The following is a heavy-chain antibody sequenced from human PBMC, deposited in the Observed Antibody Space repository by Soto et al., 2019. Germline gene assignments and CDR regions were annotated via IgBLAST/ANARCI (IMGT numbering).Heavy chain of an antibody. D-gene: IGHD4-17*01. V-gene: IGHV4-61*01. CDR2: IYYSGST. J-gene: IGHJ6*02. Sequence: SATLSLPNTGSGGSRSSGRYCLSWLRPPPGKGLEWIGYIYYSGSTNYNPSLKSRVTISVDTSKNQFSLKLSSVTAADTAVYYGARQDYGGGYYYYGTDFWVHGTTVTFSS. CDR1: GGSRSSGRYC. CDR3: ARQDYGGGYYYYGTDF.